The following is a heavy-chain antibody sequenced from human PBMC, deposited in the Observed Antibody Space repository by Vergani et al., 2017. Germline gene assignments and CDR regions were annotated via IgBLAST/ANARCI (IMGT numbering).Heavy chain of an antibody. V-gene: IGHV4-39*01. J-gene: IGHJ2*01. CDR1: GDSIISRSYY. CDR3: ASGKYYSDSTSHFRGRYFDV. Sequence: QMQLQESGPGLVKASETLSLTCTVSGDSIISRSYYWGWIRQPPGKGLEWIGGTYNSGNGDSSSSLKSRVTISADTSKNQFSLRLTSVTAADTAVYYCASGKYYSDSTSHFRGRYFDVWGRGTLVTVPS. D-gene: IGHD3-16*01. CDR2: TYNSGNG.